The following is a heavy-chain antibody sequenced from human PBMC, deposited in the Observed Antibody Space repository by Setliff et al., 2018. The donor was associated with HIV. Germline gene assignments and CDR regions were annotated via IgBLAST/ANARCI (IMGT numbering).Heavy chain of an antibody. CDR1: GGTFSSYA. J-gene: IGHJ5*02. D-gene: IGHD3-10*01. V-gene: IGHV1-69*05. CDR2: IIPIFGTA. Sequence: GASVKVSCKASGGTFSSYAISWVRQDPGQGLEWMGGIIPIFGTANYAQKFQGRVTLTTDELMKTANMELSSLRSEDTAVYYCARYEGTMVRGVASVYNWFDPWGQGTLVTVSS. CDR3: ARYEGTMVRGVASVYNWFDP.